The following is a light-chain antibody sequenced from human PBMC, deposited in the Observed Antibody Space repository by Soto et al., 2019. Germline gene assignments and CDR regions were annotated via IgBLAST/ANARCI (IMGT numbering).Light chain of an antibody. Sequence: EVVMTQSPASLSVSPGERATLSCRASQSVTTNLAWYQQKPGQAPRLLIYGTSNRAAGVPARYSGSRSGTDFTLTISSLQSEDFAVYYCQQYNKWPSALGQGTKVDIK. CDR2: GTS. J-gene: IGKJ1*01. CDR3: QQYNKWPSA. V-gene: IGKV3-15*01. CDR1: QSVTTN.